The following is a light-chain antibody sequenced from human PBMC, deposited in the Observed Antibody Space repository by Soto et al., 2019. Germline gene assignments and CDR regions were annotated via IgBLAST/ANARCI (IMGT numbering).Light chain of an antibody. CDR1: SSDVGNYNL. V-gene: IGLV2-23*02. CDR2: EVG. Sequence: QSALTQPASVSGAPGQSITISCPGTSSDVGNYNLVSWYQHHPGKAPKLRIYEVGKRPSGVSNRFSGSKSGNTASLTISGLQAEFEADYYCCSYAGRNTFVFGTGTKVTVL. J-gene: IGLJ1*01. CDR3: CSYAGRNTFV.